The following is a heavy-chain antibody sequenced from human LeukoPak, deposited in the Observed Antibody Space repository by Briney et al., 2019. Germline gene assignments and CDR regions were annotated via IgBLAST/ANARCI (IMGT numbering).Heavy chain of an antibody. Sequence: SETLSLTCTVSGGSISPLYWSWIRQPPGKGLEFIGYIYYSGTTNYNPSLKSRVTLSVDTSKNQFSLKLRSVTAADTAVYYCARGGVAAKYYFDSWGQGTLVTVSS. V-gene: IGHV4-59*11. D-gene: IGHD3-10*01. J-gene: IGHJ4*02. CDR2: IYYSGTT. CDR3: ARGGVAAKYYFDS. CDR1: GGSISPLY.